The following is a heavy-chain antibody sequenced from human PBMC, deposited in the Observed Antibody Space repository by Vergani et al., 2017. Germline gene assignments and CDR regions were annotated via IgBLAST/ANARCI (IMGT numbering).Heavy chain of an antibody. CDR2: IFSNDEK. Sequence: QVTLKESGPVLVKPTETLSLTCTVSGFSLSNARMGVSWIRQPPGKALEWLAHIFSNDEKSYSTSLKSRLTISKDTSKSQVVLTMTNMDPVDTATYYCARTLGXCSSTSCYTYYFDYWGQGTLVTVSS. V-gene: IGHV2-26*01. J-gene: IGHJ4*02. CDR1: GFSLSNARMG. CDR3: ARTLGXCSSTSCYTYYFDY. D-gene: IGHD2-2*02.